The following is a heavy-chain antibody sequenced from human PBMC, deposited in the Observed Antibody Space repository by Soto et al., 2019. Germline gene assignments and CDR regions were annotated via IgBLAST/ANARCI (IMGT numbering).Heavy chain of an antibody. V-gene: IGHV4-39*01. J-gene: IGHJ4*02. CDR2: IYYSGST. CDR1: GGSISSSSYY. CDR3: ARHAFSTSPHFDY. Sequence: SETLSLTCTVSGGSISSSSYYWGWIRQPPGKGLEWIGSIYYSGSTYYNPSLKSRVTISVDTSKNQFSLKLSSVTAAETAVYYCARHAFSTSPHFDYWGQGTLVTVSS. D-gene: IGHD2-2*01.